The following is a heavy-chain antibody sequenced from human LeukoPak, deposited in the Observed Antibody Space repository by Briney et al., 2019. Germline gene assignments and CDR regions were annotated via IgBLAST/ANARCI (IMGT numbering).Heavy chain of an antibody. Sequence: SETLSLTCAVSGGSISSGGYSWSWIRQPPGKGLEWIGYIYHSGSTYYNPSLKSRVTISVDRSKNQFSLKLSSVTAADTAVYYCARDVTTVTTNWFDPWGQGTLVTVSS. CDR2: IYHSGST. CDR3: ARDVTTVTTNWFDP. J-gene: IGHJ5*02. D-gene: IGHD4-11*01. V-gene: IGHV4-30-2*01. CDR1: GGSISSGGYS.